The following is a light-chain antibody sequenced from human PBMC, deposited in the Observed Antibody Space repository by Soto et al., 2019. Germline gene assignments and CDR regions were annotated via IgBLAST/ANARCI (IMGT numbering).Light chain of an antibody. CDR1: QSVSSN. CDR3: QQYNNWPRT. J-gene: IGKJ1*01. Sequence: VMTQSPLSLPVTLGQPASISFRSSQSVSSNLAWYQQKPGQAPRLLIYGASTRATGIPARFSGSGSGTEFTLTISSLQSEDFAVYYCQQYNNWPRTFGQGTKVDIK. CDR2: GAS. V-gene: IGKV3-15*01.